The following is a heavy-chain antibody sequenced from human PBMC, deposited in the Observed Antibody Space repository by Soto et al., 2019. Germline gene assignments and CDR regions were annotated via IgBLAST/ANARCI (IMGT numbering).Heavy chain of an antibody. Sequence: QVQLVQSGAEVKKPGSSVKVSCKASGGTFSSYAISWVRQAPGQGLEWMGGIIPIFGTANYAQKFQGRVTITADESTSTAYMERSSLRSEDTAVYYCARGASRHDSSGYYCFDPWGQGTLVTVSS. CDR3: ARGASRHDSSGYYCFDP. CDR1: GGTFSSYA. V-gene: IGHV1-69*01. CDR2: IIPIFGTA. D-gene: IGHD3-22*01. J-gene: IGHJ5*02.